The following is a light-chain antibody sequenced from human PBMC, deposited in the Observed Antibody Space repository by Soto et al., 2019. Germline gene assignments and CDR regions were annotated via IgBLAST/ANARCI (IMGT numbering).Light chain of an antibody. J-gene: IGLJ1*01. CDR1: SSNIGAGYD. CDR2: GNT. CDR3: QSYGSSLSGYV. V-gene: IGLV1-40*01. Sequence: QSVLTQPASVSGAPGQRVTISCTGSSSNIGAGYDVSWYQQLPGTAPKFIIYGNTDRPSGVPDRFSGSKSGTSASLAITGLQAEDDADYYCQSYGSSLSGYVFGTGTKVTVL.